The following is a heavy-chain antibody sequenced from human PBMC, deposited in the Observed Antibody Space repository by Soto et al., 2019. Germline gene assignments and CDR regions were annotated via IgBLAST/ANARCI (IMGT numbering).Heavy chain of an antibody. CDR1: GFSVTNNY. J-gene: IGHJ6*02. CDR3: ARDWSKFSYNYPYYDARDA. D-gene: IGHD3-22*01. V-gene: IGHV3-53*02. CDR2: LSSSGTT. Sequence: EVQLVETGGGLIQPGGSLRLSCSVSGFSVTNNYISWVRQAPGKGLEWVSLLSSSGTTYYADSVRGRFTVYRDDSKNTLHLQMDSLTPEDTAVYYCARDWSKFSYNYPYYDARDAGGQGTTVAVPS.